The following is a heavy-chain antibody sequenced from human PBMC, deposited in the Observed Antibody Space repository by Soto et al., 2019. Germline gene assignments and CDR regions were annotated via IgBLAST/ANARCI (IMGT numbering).Heavy chain of an antibody. CDR3: AAEYQMPDYYYYGMDV. CDR2: IVVGSGNT. D-gene: IGHD2-2*01. CDR1: GFTFTSSA. J-gene: IGHJ6*02. Sequence: GASVKVSCKASGFTFTSSAVQWVRQARGQRLEWIGWIVVGSGNTNYAQKFQERVTITRDMSTSTAYMELSSLRSEDTAVYYCAAEYQMPDYYYYGMDVWGQGTTVTVSS. V-gene: IGHV1-58*01.